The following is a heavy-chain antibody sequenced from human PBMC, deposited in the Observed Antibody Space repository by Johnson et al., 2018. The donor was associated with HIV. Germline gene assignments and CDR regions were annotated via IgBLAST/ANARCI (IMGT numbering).Heavy chain of an antibody. CDR3: AKVGGRHDYGDYLGAFDI. CDR2: IRYDGSNK. Sequence: QVQLVESGGGLVQPGRSLRLSCAASGFTFDDYAMHWVRQAPGKGLEWVAFIRYDGSNKYYADSVKGRFTISRDNSKNTLYLQMNSLRAEDTAVYYCAKVGGRHDYGDYLGAFDIWGQGTMVTVSS. V-gene: IGHV3-30*02. J-gene: IGHJ3*02. CDR1: GFTFDDYA. D-gene: IGHD4-17*01.